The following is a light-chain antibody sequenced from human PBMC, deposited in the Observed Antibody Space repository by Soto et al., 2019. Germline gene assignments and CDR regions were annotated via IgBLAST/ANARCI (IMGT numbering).Light chain of an antibody. J-gene: IGLJ1*01. V-gene: IGLV2-8*01. CDR3: SSYTTAGSSYYV. Sequence: QSALTQPPSVSGSPGQSVTISCTGTSSDVGGYIYVSWYQQHPGKAPKLMIYEVNKRPSGVPDRFSGSKSGNTASLTVSGLLPDDEADYFCSSYTTAGSSYYVFGTGTQLTVL. CDR1: SSDVGGYIY. CDR2: EVN.